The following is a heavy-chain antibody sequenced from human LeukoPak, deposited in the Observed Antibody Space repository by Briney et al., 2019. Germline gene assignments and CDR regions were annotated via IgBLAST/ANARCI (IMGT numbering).Heavy chain of an antibody. CDR3: ARDGGSGWSSAFLDH. D-gene: IGHD6-19*01. Sequence: GGSLRLSCAASGFSVTVNYMSWVRQAPGKGLEWVSVIYSGGDTDYADSVKGRFTISRDNSKNTLYLQMSSLRAEDTAVYYCARDGGSGWSSAFLDHWGQGTLVTVSS. CDR1: GFSVTVNY. CDR2: IYSGGDT. J-gene: IGHJ4*02. V-gene: IGHV3-53*01.